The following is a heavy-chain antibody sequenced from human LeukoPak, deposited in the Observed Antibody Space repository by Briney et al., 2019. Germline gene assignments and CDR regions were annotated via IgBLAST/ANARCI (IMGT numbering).Heavy chain of an antibody. V-gene: IGHV3-30*03. CDR1: GFTFSSYG. CDR2: ISYDGSNK. CDR3: ARWTYYYDSSGYPELDY. Sequence: GGSLRLSCAASGFTFSSYGMSWVRQAPGKGLEWVAVISYDGSNKYYADSVKGRFTISRDNSKNTLYLQMNSLRAEDTAVYYCARWTYYYDSSGYPELDYWGQGTLVTVSS. J-gene: IGHJ4*02. D-gene: IGHD3-22*01.